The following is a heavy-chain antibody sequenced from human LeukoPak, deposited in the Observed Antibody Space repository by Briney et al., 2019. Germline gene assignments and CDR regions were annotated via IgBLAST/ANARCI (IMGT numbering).Heavy chain of an antibody. V-gene: IGHV1-8*01. CDR3: ARNPRGLYNWFDP. J-gene: IGHJ5*02. CDR1: GYSFTNYD. CDR2: MNPNTGNT. Sequence: ASVKVSCKVSGYSFTNYDINWLRQATGQGLELMGWMNPNTGNTGYAQNFQGRVTMTRNTSISTAYTELSSLRSEDTAVYYCARNPRGLYNWFDPWGQGTLVIVSS.